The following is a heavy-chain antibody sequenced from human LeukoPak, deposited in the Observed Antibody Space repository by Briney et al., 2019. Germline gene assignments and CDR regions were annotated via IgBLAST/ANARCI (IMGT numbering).Heavy chain of an antibody. Sequence: SETLSLTCTVSGGSVSRHDDYWDWIRQPPGKGLEWIGSIHYTGTTNYNPSLKSRLTISVDTSRDRFSLRLGSVTAADTAVYYCARQVGGSGSFHCDYLLQGTLVTVSS. J-gene: IGHJ4*02. D-gene: IGHD3-10*01. CDR2: IHYTGTT. CDR1: GGSVSRHDDY. V-gene: IGHV4-39*01. CDR3: ARQVGGSGSFHCDY.